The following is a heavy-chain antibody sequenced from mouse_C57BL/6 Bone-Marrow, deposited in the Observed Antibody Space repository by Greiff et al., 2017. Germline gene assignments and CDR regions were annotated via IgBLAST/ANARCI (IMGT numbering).Heavy chain of an antibody. J-gene: IGHJ3*01. V-gene: IGHV1-69*01. Sequence: VQLQQPGAELVKPGASVKMSCKASGYTFTSYWITWVKQRPGQGLEWIGEIDPSDSYTNYNQKFKGKSTLTVDKSSSTAYMQLSSLTSEDSAVYYCARDYYDYDDWFAYWGQGTLVTVSA. CDR2: IDPSDSYT. CDR3: ARDYYDYDDWFAY. D-gene: IGHD2-4*01. CDR1: GYTFTSYW.